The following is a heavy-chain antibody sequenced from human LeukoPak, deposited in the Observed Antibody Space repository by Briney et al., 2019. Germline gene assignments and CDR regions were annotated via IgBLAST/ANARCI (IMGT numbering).Heavy chain of an antibody. V-gene: IGHV3-23*01. Sequence: GGSLRLSCAASGFTFSSYAMSWVRQAPGKGLEWVSAISGSGTGTYYADSVQGRFTISRDNSKSTLCLQMNSLRAEDTAVYYCAKQLGYCSDGSCYFPYWGQGTLVTVSS. CDR2: ISGSGTGT. CDR1: GFTFSSYA. J-gene: IGHJ4*02. D-gene: IGHD2-15*01. CDR3: AKQLGYCSDGSCYFPY.